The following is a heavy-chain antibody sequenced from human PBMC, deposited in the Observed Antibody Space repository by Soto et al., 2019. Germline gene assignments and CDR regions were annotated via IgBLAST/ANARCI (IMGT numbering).Heavy chain of an antibody. V-gene: IGHV3-23*01. CDR3: AKTHYDFWSGYPDY. Sequence: GGSLRLSCAATGFTFSSYPMIWVRQAPGKGLEWVSAISVSGGSTYYADSVKGRFTISRDNSKNTLYLQMNSLRAEDTAVYYCAKTHYDFWSGYPDYWGQGTLVTVSS. D-gene: IGHD3-3*01. CDR1: GFTFSSYP. CDR2: ISVSGGST. J-gene: IGHJ4*02.